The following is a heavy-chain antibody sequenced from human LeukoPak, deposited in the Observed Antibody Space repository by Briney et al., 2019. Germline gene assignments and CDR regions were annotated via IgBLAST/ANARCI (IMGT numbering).Heavy chain of an antibody. J-gene: IGHJ4*02. Sequence: PGRSLRLSCAASGFTFSSYGMHWVRQAPGKGLEWVAVISYDGSNKYYADSVKGRFTISRDNSKNTLYLQMNSLRAEDTAVYYCARARGYGFLLFLDYWGQGTLVTVSS. CDR3: ARARGYGFLLFLDY. CDR1: GFTFSSYG. D-gene: IGHD2/OR15-2a*01. CDR2: ISYDGSNK. V-gene: IGHV3-30*03.